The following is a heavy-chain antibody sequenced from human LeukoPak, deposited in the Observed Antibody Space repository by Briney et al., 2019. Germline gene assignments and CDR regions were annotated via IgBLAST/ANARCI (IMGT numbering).Heavy chain of an antibody. D-gene: IGHD3-10*01. CDR1: GYSFSTYW. Sequence: GESLKISCQGSGYSFSTYWITWVRQMPGKGLEWMGIIYPGDSDTRYSPSFQGQVTISADKSISTAYLQWSSLKASDTAMYYCARYPLRGVTFYYFDYWGQGTLVTVSS. V-gene: IGHV5-51*01. J-gene: IGHJ4*02. CDR2: IYPGDSDT. CDR3: ARYPLRGVTFYYFDY.